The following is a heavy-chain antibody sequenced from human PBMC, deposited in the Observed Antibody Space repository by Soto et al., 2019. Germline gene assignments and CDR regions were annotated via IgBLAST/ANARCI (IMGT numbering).Heavy chain of an antibody. J-gene: IGHJ4*02. V-gene: IGHV4-31*03. CDR2: IDYSGST. D-gene: IGHD5-18*01. CDR1: GCSFSSCGYY. CDR3: ARSGDSYGHNPLLY. Sequence: QVQLQESGPGLVKPSQTLSLTCTVSGCSFSSCGYYWSWLRPHPGKGLEWLGYIDYSGSTYYNPSLKSRVTISVDTSKNQFSLKLSSVTAADTAVYYCARSGDSYGHNPLLYWGQGNLGTVSS.